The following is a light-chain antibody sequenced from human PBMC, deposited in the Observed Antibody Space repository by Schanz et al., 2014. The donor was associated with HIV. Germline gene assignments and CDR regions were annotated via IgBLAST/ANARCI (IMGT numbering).Light chain of an antibody. V-gene: IGLV2-14*03. J-gene: IGLJ1*01. Sequence: QSTLTQPASVSGSPGQSISISCAGTSSDVGGDNFVSWYQQHPGRAHKLLVYDVTNRPSGLSPRFSGSKSGITASLTISGLQADDEGDYYCCSYSRVGTPHYVFGTGTKLTVL. CDR1: SSDVGGDNF. CDR2: DVT. CDR3: CSYSRVGTPHYV.